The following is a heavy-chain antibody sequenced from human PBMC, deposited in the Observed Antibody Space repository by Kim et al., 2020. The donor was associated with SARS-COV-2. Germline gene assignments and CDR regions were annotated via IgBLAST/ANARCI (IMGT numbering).Heavy chain of an antibody. CDR3: ARTPRDYPDY. Sequence: STNSNPPLTSRVTISVDTSKNQFSLKLSSVTAADTAVYYCARTPRDYPDYWGQGTLVTVSS. D-gene: IGHD2-15*01. V-gene: IGHV4-59*01. J-gene: IGHJ4*02. CDR2: ST.